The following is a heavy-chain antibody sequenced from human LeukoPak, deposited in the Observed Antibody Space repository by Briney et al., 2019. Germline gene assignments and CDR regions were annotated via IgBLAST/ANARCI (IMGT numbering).Heavy chain of an antibody. Sequence: GGSLRLSCAASDFIFSIYTMNWVRQAPGKGLEWVSSISSSGIYINYADSVKGRFTISRDIAKNSLYLQMNSLRVEDTAVYYCARYCSGGSCYSEGVSGTDVWGQGTTVTVSS. D-gene: IGHD2-15*01. CDR1: DFIFSIYT. V-gene: IGHV3-21*01. J-gene: IGHJ6*02. CDR3: ARYCSGGSCYSEGVSGTDV. CDR2: ISSSGIYI.